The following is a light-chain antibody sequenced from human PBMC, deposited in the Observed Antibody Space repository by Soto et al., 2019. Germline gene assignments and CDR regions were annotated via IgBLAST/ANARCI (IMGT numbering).Light chain of an antibody. Sequence: QSVLTQPASVSGSPGQSITISCSGSSSDIGGYNYVSWYQHYPGKAPKLMTYDVSNRPSGLSNRFSASKSGTTASLTISGLQHDDEADYFFSSHNSRGTWVFGGGTQLTV. J-gene: IGLJ3*02. CDR3: SSHNSRGTWV. CDR1: SSDIGGYNY. V-gene: IGLV2-14*01. CDR2: DVS.